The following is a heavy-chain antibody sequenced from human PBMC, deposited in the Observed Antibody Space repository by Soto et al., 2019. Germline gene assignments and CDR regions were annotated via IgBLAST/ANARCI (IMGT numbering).Heavy chain of an antibody. J-gene: IGHJ4*02. CDR1: GASITSGGYY. D-gene: IGHD5-12*01. V-gene: IGHV4-31*03. CDR2: IYYSVTT. Sequence: QVQLLESGPGLVKPSQTLSLTCTVSGASITSGGYYWSWIRQHPGKGLEWIGYIYYSVTTYYNPSLKSRVIISVDTSKNQFSLNLSSVTAADTAVYYCARAENERAGIYRPPDYWGQGTLVTVSS. CDR3: ARAENERAGIYRPPDY.